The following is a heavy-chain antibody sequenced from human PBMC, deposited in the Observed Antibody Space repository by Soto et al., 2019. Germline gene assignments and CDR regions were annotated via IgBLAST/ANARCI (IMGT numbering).Heavy chain of an antibody. Sequence: PSETLSLTCTVSGGSISSGDYYWSWIRQPPGKGLEWIGYIYYSGSTYYNPSLKSRVTISVDTSKNQFSLKLSSVTAADTAVYYCAREPGDYDSDYWGQGTLVTVSS. CDR1: GGSISSGDYY. CDR3: AREPGDYDSDY. CDR2: IYYSGST. D-gene: IGHD4-17*01. J-gene: IGHJ4*02. V-gene: IGHV4-30-4*01.